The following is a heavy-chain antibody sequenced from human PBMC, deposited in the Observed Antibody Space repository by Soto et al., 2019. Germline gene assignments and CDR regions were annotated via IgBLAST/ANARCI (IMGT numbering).Heavy chain of an antibody. V-gene: IGHV3-30*03. J-gene: IGHJ6*01. CDR3: ATAGNYTLALYY. CDR1: GGMLRRCC. D-gene: IGHD1-7*01. Sequence: GSGGMLRRCCMLGCRQAPGKGLEWVSVLSYDGGDKKYAVSVKGRFTITRDNSKNTLYLQMNSLRTEDTAIYYSATAGNYTLALYY. CDR2: LSYDGGDK.